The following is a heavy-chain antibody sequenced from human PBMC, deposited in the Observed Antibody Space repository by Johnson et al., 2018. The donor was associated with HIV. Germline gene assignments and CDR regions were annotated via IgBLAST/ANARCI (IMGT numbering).Heavy chain of an antibody. CDR3: DSKNTLYLQRNSLKTEDTAVYYCTTPRPNWGWNAFEI. V-gene: IGHV3-15*01. Sequence: VQLVESGGGLVKPGGSLRLSCAASGFTFSNAWMSWVRQAPGKGLAWVARITRKTYGGPTDYASPVHGRFPISRVPSKNTLYLQLHHLTTHAPTISRDDSKNTLYLQRNSLKTEDTAVYYCTTPRPNWGWNAFEIWGRGTMVTVSS. CDR1: GFTFSNAW. J-gene: IGHJ3*02. CDR2: ITRKTYGGPT. D-gene: IGHD7-27*01.